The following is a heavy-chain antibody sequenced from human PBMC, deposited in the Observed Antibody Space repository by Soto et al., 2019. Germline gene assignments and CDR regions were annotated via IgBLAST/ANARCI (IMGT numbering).Heavy chain of an antibody. CDR2: VKDGGHT. CDR3: ARGQEGVVATH. V-gene: IGHV4-34*01. D-gene: IGHD5-12*01. CDR1: GGSLSGYY. Sequence: QVQLQQWGAGLLKPSETLSLNCAVTGGSLSGYYWSWIRQPPGKGLEWIGEVKDGGHTNYSPSLRGRVTISSDTCSTQFSLRLNSVTAADTGVYYCARGQEGVVATHWDQGSLVTVSS. J-gene: IGHJ4*02.